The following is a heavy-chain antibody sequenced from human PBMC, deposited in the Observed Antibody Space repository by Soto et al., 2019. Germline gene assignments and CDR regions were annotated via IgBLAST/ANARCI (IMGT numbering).Heavy chain of an antibody. J-gene: IGHJ6*03. D-gene: IGHD4-4*01. CDR1: GFTFSSYS. CDR3: ARDPLSVPKPMTTVTTISYYYYYMDV. CDR2: ISSSSSYI. Sequence: PGGSLRLSCAASGFTFSSYSMNWVRQAPGKGLEWVSSISSSSSYIYYADSVKGRFTISRDNAKNSLYLQMNSLRAEDMAVYYCARDPLSVPKPMTTVTTISYYYYYMDVWGKGTTVTVSS. V-gene: IGHV3-21*01.